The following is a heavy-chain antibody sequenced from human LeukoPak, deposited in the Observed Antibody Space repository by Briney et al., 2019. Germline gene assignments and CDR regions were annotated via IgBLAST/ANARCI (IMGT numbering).Heavy chain of an antibody. CDR2: IKGDGSLK. Sequence: PGGSLRLSCAASGFTFSSYWMTWLRQAPGKGLEWVANIKGDGSLKYYVDSVKGRFTISRDNAKNSLYLQMNSLSAEDTAVYYCTRDSNYHDRSAYYDVFDIWGQGTMVTVSS. CDR1: GFTFSSYW. CDR3: TRDSNYHDRSAYYDVFDI. D-gene: IGHD3-22*01. J-gene: IGHJ3*02. V-gene: IGHV3-7*01.